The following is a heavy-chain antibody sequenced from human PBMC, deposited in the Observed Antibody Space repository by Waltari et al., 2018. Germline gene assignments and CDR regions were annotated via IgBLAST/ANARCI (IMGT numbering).Heavy chain of an antibody. V-gene: IGHV3-74*01. CDR1: AFTFRDYW. CDR2: INGDGSSI. CDR3: ARKGGRGYTYGPFYYDS. Sequence: EVRLVEAGGSIVQPGGSLRLTCAASAFTFRDYWMRVVRQVPGEGLVWVARINGDGSSIRYSDSVQGRFTISRDNTRNTVYLQMNSLRVDDTAVYYCARKGGRGYTYGPFYYDSWGQGTQVTVSS. J-gene: IGHJ4*02. D-gene: IGHD5-18*01.